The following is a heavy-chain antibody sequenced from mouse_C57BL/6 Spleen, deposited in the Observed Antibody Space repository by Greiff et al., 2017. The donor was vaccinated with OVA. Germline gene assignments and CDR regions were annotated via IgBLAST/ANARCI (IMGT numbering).Heavy chain of an antibody. J-gene: IGHJ2*01. D-gene: IGHD1-1*01. CDR3: AREGYYGSSSYYCDY. Sequence: VQLQQSGAELVRPGASVKLSCKASGYTFTDYYITWVKQRPGQGLEWIARIYPGSGNTYYNEKFKGKATLTADKSSSTAYMQLSSLTSEDSAVYFCAREGYYGSSSYYCDYGGKGTTLTV. V-gene: IGHV1-76*01. CDR2: IYPGSGNT. CDR1: GYTFTDYY.